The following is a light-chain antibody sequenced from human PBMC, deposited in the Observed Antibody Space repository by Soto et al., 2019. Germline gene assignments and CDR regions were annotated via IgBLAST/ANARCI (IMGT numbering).Light chain of an antibody. CDR1: SSNIGSNY. CDR3: AAWDDGLSGHWV. J-gene: IGLJ3*02. V-gene: IGLV1-47*01. CDR2: RNN. Sequence: QTVLTQPPSASGTPGQRVTISCSGSSSNIGSNYVYWYQQLPGTAPKLLIYRNNQRPSGFPDRFSGSKSGTSASLAISGLRSEDEADYYCAAWDDGLSGHWVFGGGTKLTVL.